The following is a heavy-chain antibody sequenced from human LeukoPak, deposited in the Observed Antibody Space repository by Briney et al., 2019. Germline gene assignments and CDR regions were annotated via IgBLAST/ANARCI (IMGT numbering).Heavy chain of an antibody. CDR3: ARALAGAPFDL. J-gene: IGHJ2*01. D-gene: IGHD3-10*01. CDR2: ISFYGNNE. CDR1: GFTFSDYY. V-gene: IGHV3-30*03. Sequence: PGGSLRLSCAASGFTFSDYYMSWIRQAPGKGLEWAAVISFYGNNEYYPDSLKGRFTIARDNSKDTVYLQMDSLTYEDTAIYYCARALAGAPFDLWGRGTLVAVSS.